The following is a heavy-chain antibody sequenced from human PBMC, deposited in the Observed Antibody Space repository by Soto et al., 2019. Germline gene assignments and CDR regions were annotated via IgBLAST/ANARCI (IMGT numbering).Heavy chain of an antibody. CDR2: INHSGST. CDR3: ARLPHLRDSTTYYYYYGMDV. CDR1: GGSFSGYY. V-gene: IGHV4-34*01. J-gene: IGHJ6*02. D-gene: IGHD6-13*01. Sequence: SETLSLTCAVYGGSFSGYYWSWIRQPPGKGLEWIGEINHSGSTNYNPSLKSRDTISVDTSKNQFSLKLSSVTAADTAVYYWARLPHLRDSTTYYYYYGMDVWGQGTTVTVSS.